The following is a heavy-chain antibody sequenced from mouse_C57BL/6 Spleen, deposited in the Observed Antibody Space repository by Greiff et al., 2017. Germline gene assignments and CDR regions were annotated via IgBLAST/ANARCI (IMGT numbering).Heavy chain of an antibody. D-gene: IGHD1-1*01. V-gene: IGHV3-6*01. CDR3: ASPLYGSSPWYFDV. Sequence: EVQRVESGPGLVKPSQSLSLTCSVTGYSITSGYYWNWIRQFPGNKLEWMGYISYDGSNNYNPSLKNRISITRDTSKNQFFLKLNSVTTEDAATYYCASPLYGSSPWYFDVWGTGTTVTVSS. CDR2: ISYDGSN. CDR1: GYSITSGYY. J-gene: IGHJ1*03.